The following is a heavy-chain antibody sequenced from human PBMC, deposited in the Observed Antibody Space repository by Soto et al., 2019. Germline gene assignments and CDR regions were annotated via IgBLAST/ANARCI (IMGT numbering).Heavy chain of an antibody. CDR1: GYTFSTYG. D-gene: IGHD1-26*01. CDR2: ISPYDGDT. V-gene: IGHV1-18*01. Sequence: QVQLVQSGVEVKKPGASVKVSCKASGYTFSTYGISCVRQAPGQGLEWMGWISPYDGDTNYGDRLQGRVTMSTDTSTTTAYMELRSLRSDDTAMYYCARDHGGSYQADSFDPWGQGTLVIVSS. CDR3: ARDHGGSYQADSFDP. J-gene: IGHJ5*02.